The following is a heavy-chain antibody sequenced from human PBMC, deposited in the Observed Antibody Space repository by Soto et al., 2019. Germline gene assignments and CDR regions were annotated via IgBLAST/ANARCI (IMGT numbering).Heavy chain of an antibody. CDR1: GGSISSGDYY. J-gene: IGHJ5*02. Sequence: QVQLQESGPGLVKPSQTLSLTCTVSGGSISSGDYYWSWIRQPPGKGLEWIGYIYYSGSTYYNPSLKSRVTISVDSSKNQFSLKLSSVTAADTAVYYCARGIVVVPAANIDWFDPWGQGTLVTVSS. V-gene: IGHV4-30-4*01. CDR3: ARGIVVVPAANIDWFDP. CDR2: IYYSGST. D-gene: IGHD2-2*01.